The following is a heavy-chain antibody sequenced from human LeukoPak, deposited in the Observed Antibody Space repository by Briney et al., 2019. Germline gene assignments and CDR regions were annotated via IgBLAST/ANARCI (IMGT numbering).Heavy chain of an antibody. D-gene: IGHD6-13*01. CDR2: IYTSGST. V-gene: IGHV4-4*07. Sequence: SETLSLTCTVSGVSISSYYWSWIRQPAGKGLEWIGRIYTSGSTNYNPSLKSRVTMSVDTSKNQFSLKLSSVTAADTAVYYCARDLGYSSSWYVGAGYYYYMDVWGKGTTVTISS. CDR1: GVSISSYY. J-gene: IGHJ6*03. CDR3: ARDLGYSSSWYVGAGYYYYMDV.